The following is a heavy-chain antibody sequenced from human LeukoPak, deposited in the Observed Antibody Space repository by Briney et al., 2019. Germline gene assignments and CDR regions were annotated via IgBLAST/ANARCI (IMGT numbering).Heavy chain of an antibody. CDR1: GGSFIGYY. V-gene: IGHV4-34*01. J-gene: IGHJ6*03. Sequence: SETLSLTCAVYGGSFIGYYWSWIRQPPGKGMEWIGEMNHSGSTNYNPSLKSRVTISVDTSKNQFSLKLSSVTAADTAVYYCARGPGSDPEESGTYMDVWGKGTTVTVSS. D-gene: IGHD3-10*01. CDR3: ARGPGSDPEESGTYMDV. CDR2: MNHSGST.